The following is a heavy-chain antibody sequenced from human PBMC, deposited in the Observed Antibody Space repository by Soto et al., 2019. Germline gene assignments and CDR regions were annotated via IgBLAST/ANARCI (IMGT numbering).Heavy chain of an antibody. J-gene: IGHJ6*02. Sequence: QVQLQESGPGLVKPSQTLSLTCTVSGGSISSGGYYWSWIRQHTGKGLEWIGYIYYSGSTYSNPSLKIRVTISVDTSKNQFSLKLSSVTAAVTAVYYCARDTVLVPAARGRRGGMDVWGQGTTVTVSS. V-gene: IGHV4-31*03. CDR2: IYYSGST. D-gene: IGHD2-2*01. CDR1: GGSISSGGYY. CDR3: ARDTVLVPAARGRRGGMDV.